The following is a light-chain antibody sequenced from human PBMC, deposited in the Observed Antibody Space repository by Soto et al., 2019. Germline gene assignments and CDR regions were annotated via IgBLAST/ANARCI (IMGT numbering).Light chain of an antibody. V-gene: IGKV3-20*01. CDR1: QSVSSSY. Sequence: EIVLTQSPGTLSLSPGERATLSCRASQSVSSSYLAWYQQKPGQAPRLLIYGASSRATGIPDRFSGSGSGTDLTLTISRPEPEDFAVYYCQQYGSSGWTFGQGTKVEIK. CDR2: GAS. J-gene: IGKJ1*01. CDR3: QQYGSSGWT.